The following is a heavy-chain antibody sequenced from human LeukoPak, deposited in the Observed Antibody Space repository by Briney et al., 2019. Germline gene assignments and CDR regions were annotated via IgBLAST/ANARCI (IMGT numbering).Heavy chain of an antibody. CDR2: IRSKANSYAT. CDR3: ARPTDSGYYMN. D-gene: IGHD3-3*01. Sequence: GGSLKLSCEASGFTLSGSAMHWVRQASGKGLEWVGRIRSKANSYATAYGAPVKGRFTISRDDSKNTAYLQMNSLKTEDTAIYYCARPTDSGYYMNWGQGTLVTVSS. V-gene: IGHV3-73*01. CDR1: GFTLSGSA. J-gene: IGHJ4*02.